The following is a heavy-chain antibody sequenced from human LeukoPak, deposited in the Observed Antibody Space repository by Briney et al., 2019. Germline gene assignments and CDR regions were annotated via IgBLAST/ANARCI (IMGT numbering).Heavy chain of an antibody. J-gene: IGHJ4*02. D-gene: IGHD3-22*01. CDR3: AKDFYDSSGWRRTVNHFDY. CDR1: GFTFSSYA. CDR2: ISGSGGST. Sequence: GGSLRLSCAASGFTFSSYAMSWVRQAPGKGLEWVSAISGSGGSTYYADSVKGRFTISRDNSKNTLYLQMNSLRAEDTAVYYCAKDFYDSSGWRRTVNHFDYWGQGTLVTVSS. V-gene: IGHV3-23*01.